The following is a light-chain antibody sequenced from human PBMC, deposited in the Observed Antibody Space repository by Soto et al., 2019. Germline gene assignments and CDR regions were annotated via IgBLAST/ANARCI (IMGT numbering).Light chain of an antibody. V-gene: IGKV3-15*01. J-gene: IGKJ3*01. CDR2: GAS. CDR3: QQYNTWPPVT. Sequence: EIVMTQSPATLSVSPGERATLSCRASQSVSSNLAWYQQKPGQAPRLLIFGASTRATGIPARFSGSGSGTEFTFTISSLQSEDFAVYYCQQYNTWPPVTFGPGTRVDIK. CDR1: QSVSSN.